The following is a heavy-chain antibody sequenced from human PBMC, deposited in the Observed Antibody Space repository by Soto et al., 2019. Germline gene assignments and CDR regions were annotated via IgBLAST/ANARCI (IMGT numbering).Heavy chain of an antibody. CDR1: GFTFSSYS. J-gene: IGHJ5*02. Sequence: GGSLRLSCAASGFTFSSYSMNWVRQAPGKGLEWVSNISSSSSTIYYADSVKDRFTISRDNAKNSLYLQMNSLRDEDTAVYYCARGPYYDSSGYCFDPWGQGTLVTVSS. V-gene: IGHV3-48*02. CDR3: ARGPYYDSSGYCFDP. D-gene: IGHD3-22*01. CDR2: ISSSSSTI.